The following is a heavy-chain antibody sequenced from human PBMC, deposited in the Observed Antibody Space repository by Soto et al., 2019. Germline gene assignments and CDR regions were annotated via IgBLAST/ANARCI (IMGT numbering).Heavy chain of an antibody. V-gene: IGHV1-2*02. D-gene: IGHD3-16*01. J-gene: IGHJ4*02. CDR1: GYTFAANY. Sequence: QVQLVQSGSEVKKPGASVRVSCRTSGYTFAANYIHWVRQAPAKGLEWMGWINPKSDETKFSQKFQGRVALTKDTTSYTVHLDVANLRSEDTAVYYCARWTSRGCYDSWGQGTLITASS. CDR3: ARWTSRGCYDS. CDR2: INPKSDET.